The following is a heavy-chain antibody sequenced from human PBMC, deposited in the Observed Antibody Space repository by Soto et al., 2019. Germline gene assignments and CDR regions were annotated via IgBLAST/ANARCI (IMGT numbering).Heavy chain of an antibody. D-gene: IGHD3-9*01. CDR3: AKDKHSDILTGYPLGYFDY. J-gene: IGHJ4*02. Sequence: GGSLRLSCAASGFTFSSYAMSWVRQAPGKGLEWVSAISGSGGSTYYADSVKGRFTISRDNSKNTLYLQMNSLRAEDTAVYYCAKDKHSDILTGYPLGYFDYWGQGTLVTVSS. CDR2: ISGSGGST. CDR1: GFTFSSYA. V-gene: IGHV3-23*01.